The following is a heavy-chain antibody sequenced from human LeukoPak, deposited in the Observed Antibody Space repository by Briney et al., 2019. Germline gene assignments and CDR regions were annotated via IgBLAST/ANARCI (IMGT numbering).Heavy chain of an antibody. V-gene: IGHV4-31*03. CDR3: ARVAVNSGSYDGVHFDY. J-gene: IGHJ4*02. D-gene: IGHD3-10*01. Sequence: PSQTLSLTCTVSGGSISSGGYYWSWIRQHPGKGLEWIGYIYYSGSTYYNPSLKSRVTMSVDTSKNQFSLKLSSVTAADTAVYYCARVAVNSGSYDGVHFDYWGQGTLVTVSS. CDR1: GGSISSGGYY. CDR2: IYYSGST.